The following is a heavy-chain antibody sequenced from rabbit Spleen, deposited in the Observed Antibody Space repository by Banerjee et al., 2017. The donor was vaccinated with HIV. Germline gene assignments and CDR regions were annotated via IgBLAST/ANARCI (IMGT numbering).Heavy chain of an antibody. CDR2: IDLVFGSI. V-gene: IGHV1S47*01. D-gene: IGHD2-1*01. J-gene: IGHJ4*01. Sequence: QEQLEESGGGLFQPGGSLAVTCKASGFDFSKYGVSWVRQAPGKGLEWIGYIDLVFGSIYYAPWANGRFTISSHNAQNTLYLQLNSLTAADTATYFCVRDLGYDDYSEKGYFNLWGPGTLVTVS. CDR3: VRDLGYDDYSEKGYFNL. CDR1: GFDFSKYG.